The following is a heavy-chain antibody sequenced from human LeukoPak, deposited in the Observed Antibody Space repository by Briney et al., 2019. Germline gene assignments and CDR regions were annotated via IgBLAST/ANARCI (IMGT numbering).Heavy chain of an antibody. CDR2: IWYDGSNK. Sequence: PGGSLRLSCAASGLTFSSYGMHWVRQAPGKGLEWVAVIWYDGSNKYYADSVKGRFTISRDNSKNTLYLQMNSLRAEDTAVYYCAKEGLRYFDWSPYYFDYWGQGTLVTVSS. D-gene: IGHD3-9*01. V-gene: IGHV3-33*06. CDR1: GLTFSSYG. CDR3: AKEGLRYFDWSPYYFDY. J-gene: IGHJ4*02.